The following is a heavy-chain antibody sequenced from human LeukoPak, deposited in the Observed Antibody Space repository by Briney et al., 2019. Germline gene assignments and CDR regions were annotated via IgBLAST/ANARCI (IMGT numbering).Heavy chain of an antibody. CDR2: FYYNGNT. Sequence: SETLSLTCTVSGGSVSSDIYYWTWIRQPPGKGLEWIVYFYYNGNTNYNPSLKSRVTISVDTSKNQFPLKLSSVTAADTAVYYCARERRFSPYYYVMDVWGQGTTVTVSS. J-gene: IGHJ6*02. V-gene: IGHV4-61*01. CDR1: GGSVSSDIYY. CDR3: ARERRFSPYYYVMDV. D-gene: IGHD3-10*01.